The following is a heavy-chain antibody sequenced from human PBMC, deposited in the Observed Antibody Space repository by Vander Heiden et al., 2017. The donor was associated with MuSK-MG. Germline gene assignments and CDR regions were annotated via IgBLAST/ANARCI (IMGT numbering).Heavy chain of an antibody. CDR1: GFTFSENW. CDR3: ATNTGPAY. Sequence: EVQLVEYGGGLVQPGGSLGLSWAVSGFTFSENWMTWVRQAPGKGLEWVANIKGDGTQKNYVDAVKGRFTISRDNAKKSLYLEMNSLRAEDTAAYYCATNTGPAYWGQGTLVIVSS. V-gene: IGHV3-7*01. J-gene: IGHJ4*02. CDR2: IKGDGTQK. D-gene: IGHD5-18*01.